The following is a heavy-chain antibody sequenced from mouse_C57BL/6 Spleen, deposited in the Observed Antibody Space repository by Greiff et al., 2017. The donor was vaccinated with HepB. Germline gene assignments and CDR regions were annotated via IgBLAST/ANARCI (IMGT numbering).Heavy chain of an antibody. Sequence: VQLQQSGAELVKPGASVKLSCKASGYTFTEYTIHWVKQRSGQGLEWIGWFYPGSGSIKYNEKFKDKATLTADKSSSTVYMELSRLTSEDSAVYFCARHEEVIYYGNYVGWYFDVWGTGTTVTVSS. CDR1: GYTFTEYT. J-gene: IGHJ1*03. V-gene: IGHV1-62-2*01. CDR2: FYPGSGSI. CDR3: ARHEEVIYYGNYVGWYFDV. D-gene: IGHD2-1*01.